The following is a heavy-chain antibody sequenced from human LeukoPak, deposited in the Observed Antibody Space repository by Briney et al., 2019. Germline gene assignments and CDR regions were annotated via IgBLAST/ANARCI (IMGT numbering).Heavy chain of an antibody. CDR1: GYTFTGYY. J-gene: IGHJ4*02. D-gene: IGHD4-17*01. Sequence: ASVKVSCKASGYTFTGYYMHWVRQAPGQGLEWMGWINPNSGGTNYAQKFQGRVTMTRDTSISTAYMELSRLRSDDTAVYYCARSFSSYGDYGHYWGQGTLVTAFS. CDR2: INPNSGGT. CDR3: ARSFSSYGDYGHY. V-gene: IGHV1-2*02.